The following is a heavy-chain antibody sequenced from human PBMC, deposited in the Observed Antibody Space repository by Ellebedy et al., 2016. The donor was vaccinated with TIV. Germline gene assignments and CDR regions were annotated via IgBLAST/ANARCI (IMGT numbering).Heavy chain of an antibody. V-gene: IGHV5-10-1*01. D-gene: IGHD3-16*02. CDR1: GYSFTSYW. CDR3: ASSQELSGYFDY. J-gene: IGHJ4*02. CDR2: IDPSDSYT. Sequence: GGSLRLXXKGSGYSFTSYWISWVRQMPGKGLEWMGRIDPSDSYTNYSPSFQGHVTISADKSISTAYLQWSSLKASDTAMYYCASSQELSGYFDYWGQGTLVTVSS.